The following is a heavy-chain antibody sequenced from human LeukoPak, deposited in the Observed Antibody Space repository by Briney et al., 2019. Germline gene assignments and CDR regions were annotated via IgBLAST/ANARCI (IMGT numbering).Heavy chain of an antibody. Sequence: KPSETLSLTCTVSGGSISSYYWSWIRQPPGKGLEWIGYIYYSGSTNYNPSLKSRVTISVDTSKNQFSLKLSSVTAADTAVYYCASQVARYFYYWGQGTLVTVSS. J-gene: IGHJ4*02. CDR1: GGSISSYY. D-gene: IGHD5-12*01. CDR3: ASQVARYFYY. CDR2: IYYSGST. V-gene: IGHV4-59*08.